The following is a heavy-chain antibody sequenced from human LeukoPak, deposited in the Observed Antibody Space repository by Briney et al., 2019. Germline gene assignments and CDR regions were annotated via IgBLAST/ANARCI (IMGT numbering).Heavy chain of an antibody. CDR3: ARCYYGSGSYYMYYFDY. CDR1: GGTFSSYA. D-gene: IGHD3-10*01. Sequence: SVKVSCKASGGTFSSYAISWVRQAPGQGLEWMGGIIPTFGTANYAQKFQGRVTITADESTSTAYMELSSLRSEDTAVYYCARCYYGSGSYYMYYFDYWGQGTLVTVSS. J-gene: IGHJ4*02. CDR2: IIPTFGTA. V-gene: IGHV1-69*13.